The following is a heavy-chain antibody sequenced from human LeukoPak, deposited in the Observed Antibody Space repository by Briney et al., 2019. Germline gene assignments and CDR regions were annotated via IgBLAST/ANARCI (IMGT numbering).Heavy chain of an antibody. CDR1: GYTFTGYY. V-gene: IGHV1-2*02. D-gene: IGHD1-7*01. J-gene: IGHJ4*02. CDR2: INPNSGGT. Sequence: GASVTVSCKASGYTFTGYYMHWVRQAPGQGLEWMGWINPNSGGTNYSQKFQGRVTMTRDTSISTAYIELSRLRSDDTAVYYCARDLGPIGLELHLDYWGQGTLVTVSS. CDR3: ARDLGPIGLELHLDY.